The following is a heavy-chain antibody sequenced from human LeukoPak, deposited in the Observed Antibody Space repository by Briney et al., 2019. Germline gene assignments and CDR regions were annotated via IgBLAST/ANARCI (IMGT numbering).Heavy chain of an antibody. Sequence: PGGSLRLSCAASGFTFSSYGMHWVRQAPGKGLEGVAVIGYDGSNKYYADSVKGRFTISRENSKNTLYLQMNSLRAEDTAVYYCARDLGAQYYFDYWGQGTLVTVSS. CDR3: ARDLGAQYYFDY. D-gene: IGHD3-16*01. J-gene: IGHJ4*02. V-gene: IGHV3-33*01. CDR2: IGYDGSNK. CDR1: GFTFSSYG.